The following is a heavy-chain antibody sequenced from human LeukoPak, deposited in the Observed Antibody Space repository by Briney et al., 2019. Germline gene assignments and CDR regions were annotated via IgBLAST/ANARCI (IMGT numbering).Heavy chain of an antibody. Sequence: GGSLRLSCAASGFTVSSNYMSWVRQAPGKGLEWVSVIYSGGSTYYADSVKGRFTISRDNSKNTLYLQMNSLRAEDTAVYYCAKARGKLLLWFAPYFDYWGQGTLVTVSS. CDR1: GFTVSSNY. D-gene: IGHD3-10*01. CDR3: AKARGKLLLWFAPYFDY. V-gene: IGHV3-53*01. J-gene: IGHJ4*02. CDR2: IYSGGST.